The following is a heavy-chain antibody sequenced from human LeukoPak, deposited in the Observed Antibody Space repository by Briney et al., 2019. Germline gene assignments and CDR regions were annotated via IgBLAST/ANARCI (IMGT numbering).Heavy chain of an antibody. Sequence: PSETLSLTCTVSGGSISSYYWSWIRQPPGKGLEWIGYIWHSGSTNYSPSLKSRVTISIDTSKNQFSLKLSSVTAADTAVYYCARMAPGSYYGDYWGQGTLVTVSS. V-gene: IGHV4-59*01. CDR1: GGSISSYY. CDR3: ARMAPGSYYGDY. CDR2: IWHSGST. J-gene: IGHJ4*02. D-gene: IGHD1-26*01.